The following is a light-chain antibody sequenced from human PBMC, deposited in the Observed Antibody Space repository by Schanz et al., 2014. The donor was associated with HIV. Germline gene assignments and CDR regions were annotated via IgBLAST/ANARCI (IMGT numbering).Light chain of an antibody. J-gene: IGKJ1*01. Sequence: DIQMTQSPSTLSASVGDRVTITCRASQNIGNSLAWFQVKPGRAPKLLIYSASSLQTGVPSTFSGTGSGTEFTLTISSLQPDDFATYYCQQYDTSSWTFGLGTKVETK. CDR2: SAS. CDR3: QQYDTSSWT. CDR1: QNIGNS. V-gene: IGKV1-5*03.